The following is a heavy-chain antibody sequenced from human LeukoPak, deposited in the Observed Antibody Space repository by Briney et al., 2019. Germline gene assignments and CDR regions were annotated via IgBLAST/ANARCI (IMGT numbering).Heavy chain of an antibody. V-gene: IGHV3-21*01. Sequence: AGGSLRLSCAASGFTFSSYSMNWVRQAPGKGLEWVSSISSSSSYIYYADSVKGRFTISRDNAKNSLYLQMNSLRDEDTAVYYCARRVDATRWFDPWGQGTLVAVSS. CDR2: ISSSSSYI. CDR1: GFTFSSYS. D-gene: IGHD2-15*01. CDR3: ARRVDATRWFDP. J-gene: IGHJ5*02.